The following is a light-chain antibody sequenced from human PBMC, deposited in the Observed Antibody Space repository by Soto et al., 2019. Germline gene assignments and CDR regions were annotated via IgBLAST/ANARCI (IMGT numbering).Light chain of an antibody. CDR2: RGS. Sequence: DIQMTQSPSSLSASVGDRVTITCRASQDISNYLAWSPQKPGKAPKSLISRGSNLQSAVPSKFCGSGSGTDFTLTISSLRAEDVATFYCQQYNSYPMTFGQGTRLEIK. V-gene: IGKV1-16*02. CDR1: QDISNY. J-gene: IGKJ5*01. CDR3: QQYNSYPMT.